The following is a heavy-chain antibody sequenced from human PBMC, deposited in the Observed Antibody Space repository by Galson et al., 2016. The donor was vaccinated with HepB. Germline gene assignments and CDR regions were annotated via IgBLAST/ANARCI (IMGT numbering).Heavy chain of an antibody. CDR1: EYDFTKYW. J-gene: IGHJ6*02. V-gene: IGHV5-10-1*01. D-gene: IGHD3-10*01. CDR3: VRGAGSPFNDVLAGDRYYYAMDV. Sequence: QSGAEVKKPGESLRISCKASEYDFTKYWISWVRQMPGKGLEWMGRIAPSDSYTNYRPSFQGHVSISADKSINTVYLQWGSLKASDTAIYYCVRGAGSPFNDVLAGDRYYYAMDVWGQGTTVTVS. CDR2: IAPSDSYT.